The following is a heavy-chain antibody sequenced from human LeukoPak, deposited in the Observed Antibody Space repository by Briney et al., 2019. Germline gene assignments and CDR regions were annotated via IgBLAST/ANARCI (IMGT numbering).Heavy chain of an antibody. CDR3: AGVRGIISRNWFDP. D-gene: IGHD3-10*01. J-gene: IGHJ5*02. Sequence: SETLSLTCTVSGGSISSYYWSWIRQPPGKGLEWIGYSYYSGTTYYNPSLKSRVTISVDTSKNQFSLKLRSVTAADTAVYFCAGVRGIISRNWFDPWGHGTLVTVSS. CDR2: SYYSGTT. CDR1: GGSISSYY. V-gene: IGHV4-59*04.